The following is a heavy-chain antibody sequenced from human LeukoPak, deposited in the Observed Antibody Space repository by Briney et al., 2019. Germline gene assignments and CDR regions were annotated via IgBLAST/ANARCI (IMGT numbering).Heavy chain of an antibody. CDR2: IRYDGSLK. CDR1: GFTFMNFG. D-gene: IGHD2-15*01. Sequence: GGSLRLSCASSGFTFMNFGLHWLRQTPGKGLEWVAFIRYDGSLKDYADSVKGRFTVARDNSKNTVSLQMNSLRPEDAAVYYCAKDAVALQDGYYFDSWGPGTLVTVSS. V-gene: IGHV3-30*02. J-gene: IGHJ4*02. CDR3: AKDAVALQDGYYFDS.